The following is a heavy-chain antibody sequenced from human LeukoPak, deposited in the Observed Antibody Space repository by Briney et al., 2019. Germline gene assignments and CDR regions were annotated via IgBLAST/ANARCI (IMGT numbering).Heavy chain of an antibody. CDR3: AKDQRPDSGYDIDC. Sequence: GGSLRLSCADSQFTFNGSWMNWVRQAPGKGLEWVANMDPTGSQKRYVDSVRGRFTISKDNPGASLYLDMNSLRAEDTAVYYCAKDQRPDSGYDIDCWGQGTLVTVSS. CDR2: MDPTGSQK. D-gene: IGHD5-12*01. V-gene: IGHV3-7*03. CDR1: QFTFNGSW. J-gene: IGHJ4*02.